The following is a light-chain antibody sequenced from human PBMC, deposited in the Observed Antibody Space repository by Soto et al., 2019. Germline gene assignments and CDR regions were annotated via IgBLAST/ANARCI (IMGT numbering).Light chain of an antibody. V-gene: IGKV1-5*03. CDR3: QQYRSYPLT. J-gene: IGKJ4*01. CDR1: QSVSSW. CDR2: RAS. Sequence: DIPMTQSPSTLSASVGDRVTITSPASQSVSSWLAWYQQTPGKAPKLLSCRASSLDTGVPFRFGGSGSGTEFTPAISSLQTDDFRTSYCQQYRSYPLTFGGGTKVDIK.